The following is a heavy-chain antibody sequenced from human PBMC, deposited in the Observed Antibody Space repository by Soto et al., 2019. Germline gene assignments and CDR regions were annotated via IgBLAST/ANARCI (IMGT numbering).Heavy chain of an antibody. D-gene: IGHD2-15*01. CDR1: GFTFSSYA. CDR3: AREAHPPGIVVVVAAVLGNGMDV. Sequence: PGGSLRLSCVASGFTFSSYAMHWVRQAPGKGLEWVAVISYDGSNKYYADSVKVRFTISRDNSKNTLYLQMNSLRAEDTAVYYCAREAHPPGIVVVVAAVLGNGMDVWGQGTTVTVSS. V-gene: IGHV3-30-3*01. J-gene: IGHJ6*02. CDR2: ISYDGSNK.